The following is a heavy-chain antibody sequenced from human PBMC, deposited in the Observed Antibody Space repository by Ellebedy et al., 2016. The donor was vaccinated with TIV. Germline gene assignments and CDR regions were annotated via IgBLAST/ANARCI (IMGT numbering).Heavy chain of an antibody. D-gene: IGHD1-1*01. CDR2: ISYDGRVQ. Sequence: PGGSLRLSCAASGFTFSRYGMHRVRQAPGKGLEWVAVISYDGRVQHYADSVKGRFTISRDNSKNTLNLQMNSLRTEDTAVYYCAKETTELTATTVYWGQGTLVTVSS. CDR1: GFTFSRYG. J-gene: IGHJ4*02. CDR3: AKETTELTATTVY. V-gene: IGHV3-30*18.